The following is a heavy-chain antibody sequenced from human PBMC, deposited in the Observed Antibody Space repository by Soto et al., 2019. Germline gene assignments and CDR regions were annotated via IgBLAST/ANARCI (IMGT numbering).Heavy chain of an antibody. Sequence: GGSLRLSCAASGFIFRDFYMSWIRQVPGKGLEWLSKISSSSSSTDYADSVKGRFTISRDNAKNSLYLQMSSLRVEDTAVYYCARDRGGGSIFGGHYGMDVWGQGTTVTVSS. J-gene: IGHJ6*02. V-gene: IGHV3-11*06. CDR3: ARDRGGGSIFGGHYGMDV. D-gene: IGHD3-3*01. CDR1: GFIFRDFY. CDR2: ISSSSSST.